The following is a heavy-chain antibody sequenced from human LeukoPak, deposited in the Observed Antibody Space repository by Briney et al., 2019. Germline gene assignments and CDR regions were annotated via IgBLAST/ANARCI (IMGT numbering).Heavy chain of an antibody. V-gene: IGHV4-34*01. CDR3: ARGPLYYDFRSGQGRYYYYMDV. CDR2: INHSGST. D-gene: IGHD3-3*01. Sequence: SETLSLTCAVYGGSFSGYYWSWIRQPPGKGLEWIGEINHSGSTNYNPSLKSRVTISVDTSKNQFSLKLSSVTAADTAVYYCARGPLYYDFRSGQGRYYYYMDVWGKGTTVTVSS. CDR1: GGSFSGYY. J-gene: IGHJ6*03.